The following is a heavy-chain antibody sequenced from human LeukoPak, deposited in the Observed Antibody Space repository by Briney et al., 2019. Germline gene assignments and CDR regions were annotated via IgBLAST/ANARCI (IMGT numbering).Heavy chain of an antibody. J-gene: IGHJ4*02. Sequence: GASVKVSCKASGYTFTSYGISWVRQAPGQGLEWMGWISAYNGYTNYAQKLQGRVTMTRDTSTSTAYLDLRSLRSDDAAVYYCATIDYYGSGVLGYWGQGTLVTVSS. CDR2: ISAYNGYT. CDR1: GYTFTSYG. D-gene: IGHD3-10*01. CDR3: ATIDYYGSGVLGY. V-gene: IGHV1-18*01.